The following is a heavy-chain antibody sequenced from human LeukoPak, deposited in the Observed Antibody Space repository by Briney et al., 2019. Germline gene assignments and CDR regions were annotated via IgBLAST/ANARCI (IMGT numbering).Heavy chain of an antibody. CDR3: ARVDYGDYYFDY. CDR2: IYYSGST. CDR1: GGSISSYY. D-gene: IGHD4-17*01. V-gene: IGHV4-59*01. Sequence: SETLSLTCTVSGGSISSYYWSWIRQPPGKGLEWVGYIYYSGSTNYNPSLKSRVTISVDTSKNQFSLKLSSVTAADTAVYYCARVDYGDYYFDYWGQGTLVTVSS. J-gene: IGHJ4*02.